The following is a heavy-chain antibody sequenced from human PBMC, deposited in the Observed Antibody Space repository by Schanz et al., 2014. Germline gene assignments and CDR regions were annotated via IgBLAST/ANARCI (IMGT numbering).Heavy chain of an antibody. CDR3: ARHSGYYYYYGMDV. V-gene: IGHV4-39*01. CDR2: IYYSGST. J-gene: IGHJ6*02. Sequence: QLQLQESGPGLVKPSETLSLTCTVSGGSISSSSYYWGWIRQPPGKGLEWIGSIYYSGSTYYNPSLKSRVPISVDTSKTQFSLKLRSVTAADTAVYYCARHSGYYYYYGMDVWDQGTTVTVSS. CDR1: GGSISSSSYY.